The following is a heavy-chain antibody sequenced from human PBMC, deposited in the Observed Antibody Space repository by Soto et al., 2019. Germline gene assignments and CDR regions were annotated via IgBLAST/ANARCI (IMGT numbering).Heavy chain of an antibody. CDR3: ARARGAEDWFDP. CDR2: INPNSGGT. CDR1: GYTFTGYY. D-gene: IGHD1-26*01. V-gene: IGHV1-2*02. Sequence: ASVKVSCKASGYTFTGYYMHWVRQAPGQGLEWMGWINPNSGGTDYAQKFQGRVTMTRDTSISTAYMGLSRLRSDDTAVYYCARARGAEDWFDPWGQGTLVTVSS. J-gene: IGHJ5*02.